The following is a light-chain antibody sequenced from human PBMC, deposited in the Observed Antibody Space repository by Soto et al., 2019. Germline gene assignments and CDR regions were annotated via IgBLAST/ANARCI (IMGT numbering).Light chain of an antibody. CDR1: SSDVGGYNY. CDR3: SSYTSSITYV. J-gene: IGLJ1*01. Sequence: QSVLTQPASVSGSPGQSITISCTGASSDVGGYNYVSWYQQRPDEAPELMIYDVNNRPSGVSNRFSGSKSGNTASLTISGLQAEDEADYYCSSYTSSITYVFGTGTKVTVL. V-gene: IGLV2-14*01. CDR2: DVN.